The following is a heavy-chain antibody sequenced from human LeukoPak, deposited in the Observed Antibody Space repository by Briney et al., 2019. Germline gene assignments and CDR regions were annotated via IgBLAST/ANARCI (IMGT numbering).Heavy chain of an antibody. CDR1: GFTFSSYA. D-gene: IGHD3-10*01. CDR2: ISGSGGST. CDR3: AKEFYYGSGSYYPTFDY. Sequence: PGGSLRLSCAASGFTFSSYAVSWVRQAPGKGLEWVSAISGSGGSTYYADSVKGRFTISRDNSKNTLYLQMNSLRAEDTAVYYCAKEFYYGSGSYYPTFDYWGQGTLVTVSS. V-gene: IGHV3-23*01. J-gene: IGHJ4*02.